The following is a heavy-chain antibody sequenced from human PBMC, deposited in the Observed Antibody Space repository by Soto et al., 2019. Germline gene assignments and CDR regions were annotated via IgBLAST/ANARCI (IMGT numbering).Heavy chain of an antibody. V-gene: IGHV1-18*01. CDR2: IGALLYNDAT. J-gene: IGHJ2*01. CDR3: ARGTTGAGGWYFDL. D-gene: IGHD4-17*01. Sequence: QIQVVQSEVEVKRPGASVRISCKASGYTLDNHAITWVRQAPGQGLEWMGWIGALLYNDATNYARKFQGRRTMARETSPNTVSLDLGSLRSNETAIYYSARGTTGAGGWYFDLWGRGTLVVVSS. CDR1: GYTLDNHA.